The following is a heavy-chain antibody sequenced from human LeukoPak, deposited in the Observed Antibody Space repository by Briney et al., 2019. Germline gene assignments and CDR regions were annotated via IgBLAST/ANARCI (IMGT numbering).Heavy chain of an antibody. J-gene: IGHJ5*02. CDR2: ISSPYNTI. D-gene: IGHD3-9*01. CDR1: GFTFSSYS. CDR3: AREVSQYFGSRRDAWFDT. Sequence: QSGESLRLSCAASGFTFSSYSMNWVRQAPGKGLEWVSYISSPYNTIYYADSVKGRFTISRDNAKNSLFLQMTSLRADDTAVYFCAREVSQYFGSRRDAWFDTWGQGTLVTVSS. V-gene: IGHV3-48*01.